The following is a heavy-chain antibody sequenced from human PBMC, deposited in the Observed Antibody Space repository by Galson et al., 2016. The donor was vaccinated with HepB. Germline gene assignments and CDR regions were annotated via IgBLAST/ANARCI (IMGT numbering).Heavy chain of an antibody. CDR1: GYTFTNYG. D-gene: IGHD3-10*01. J-gene: IGHJ4*02. Sequence: SVKVSCKASGYTFTNYGISWVRQAPGQGLEWMGWISTYNSNTNSAQKFLGRVTMTTDTSTSTVYMELRSLRSDDTAVYYCVKGRRQLWLVGDYFDYWGQGTLVTVSS. CDR2: ISTYNSNT. CDR3: VKGRRQLWLVGDYFDY. V-gene: IGHV1-18*01.